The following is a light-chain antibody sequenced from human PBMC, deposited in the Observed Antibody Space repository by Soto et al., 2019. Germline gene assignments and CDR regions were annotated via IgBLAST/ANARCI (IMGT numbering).Light chain of an antibody. Sequence: VLTQPRSVSGSPGQSVTISCTGASSDVGGYNYVSWYQQHPGKAPKLMIYDVSKRPSGVPDRFSGSKSGNTASLTISGLQTEDEADYYCCSYAGRYTYVFGTGTKVTVL. CDR3: CSYAGRYTYV. V-gene: IGLV2-11*01. CDR2: DVS. J-gene: IGLJ1*01. CDR1: SSDVGGYNY.